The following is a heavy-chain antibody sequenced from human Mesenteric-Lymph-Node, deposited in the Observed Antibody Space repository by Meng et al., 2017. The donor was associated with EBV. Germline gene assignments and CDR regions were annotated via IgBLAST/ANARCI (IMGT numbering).Heavy chain of an antibody. V-gene: IGHV1-2*04. CDR2: INPNSGNT. J-gene: IGHJ4*02. Sequence: QVHLVECGAEVKKPGASVKVSCKASGYTFTGYYVHWVRQVPGQGLEWMGWINPNSGNTNYAQKFQGWVTMTRDTSISTAYMELSRLKSDDTAMYYCARGFQVWGSYRPPFDYWGQGTLVTVSS. CDR3: ARGFQVWGSYRPPFDY. CDR1: GYTFTGYY. D-gene: IGHD3-16*02.